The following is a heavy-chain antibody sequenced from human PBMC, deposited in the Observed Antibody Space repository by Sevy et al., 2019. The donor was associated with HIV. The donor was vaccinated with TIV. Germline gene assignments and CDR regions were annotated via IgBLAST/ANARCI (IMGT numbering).Heavy chain of an antibody. CDR2: IYTGGST. CDR1: GFTVSSNY. Sequence: GGSLRLSCAASGFTVSSNYMNWVRQAPGRGLEWVSVIYTGGSTYYSDSVKGRFAISRDNSKNTLYLQMNSLRAEDTAVYYCAGGGEGGLDFWGQGALVTVSS. V-gene: IGHV3-53*01. J-gene: IGHJ4*02. D-gene: IGHD3-16*01. CDR3: AGGGEGGLDF.